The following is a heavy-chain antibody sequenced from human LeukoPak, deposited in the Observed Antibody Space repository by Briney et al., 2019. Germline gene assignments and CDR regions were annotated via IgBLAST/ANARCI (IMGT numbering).Heavy chain of an antibody. D-gene: IGHD6-19*01. V-gene: IGHV4-31*03. CDR3: ARGAVAVAAIYYYYYGMDV. Sequence: PSETLSLTCTVSGGSISSGGYYWSWTRQHPGKGLEWIGYIYYSGSTYYNPSLKSRVTISVDTSKNQFSLKLSSVTAADTAVYYCARGAVAVAAIYYYYYGMDVWGQGTTVTVSS. CDR2: IYYSGST. J-gene: IGHJ6*02. CDR1: GGSISSGGYY.